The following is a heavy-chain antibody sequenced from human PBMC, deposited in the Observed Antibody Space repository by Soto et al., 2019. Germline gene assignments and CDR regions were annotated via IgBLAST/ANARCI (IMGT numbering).Heavy chain of an antibody. CDR3: AASIFYYGMDV. Sequence: GESLKISCKGSGYSFTSYWIGWARQMPGKGLEWMGIIYPGDSDTKYNPSFQGQVTISADKSITTTYLRWTSLKASDTAIYYCAASIFYYGMDVWGQGTTVTVSS. J-gene: IGHJ6*02. V-gene: IGHV5-51*01. CDR1: GYSFTSYW. CDR2: IYPGDSDT.